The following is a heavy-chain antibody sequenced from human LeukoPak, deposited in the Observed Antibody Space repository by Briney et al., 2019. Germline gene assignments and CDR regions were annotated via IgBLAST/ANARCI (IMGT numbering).Heavy chain of an antibody. CDR2: ISAYNGNT. D-gene: IGHD3-22*01. CDR3: ARDKPFYDSSGYYYEPRDY. V-gene: IGHV1-18*01. Sequence: ASVKVSCKASGYTFTSYGISWVRQAPGQGLEWMGWISAYNGNTNYAQKLQGRVTMTTETSTSTAYMELRSQRSDDTAVYYCARDKPFYDSSGYYYEPRDYWGQGTLVAVSS. CDR1: GYTFTSYG. J-gene: IGHJ4*02.